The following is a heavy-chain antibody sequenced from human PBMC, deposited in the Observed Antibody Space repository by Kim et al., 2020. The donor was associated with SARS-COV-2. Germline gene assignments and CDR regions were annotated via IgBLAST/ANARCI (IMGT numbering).Heavy chain of an antibody. CDR3: ARGPPFEAAGIFDY. V-gene: IGHV4-59*09. Sequence: PPLKSRVTISVDTSKNQFSLKLSSVTAADTAVYYCARGPPFEAAGIFDYWGQGTLVTVSS. J-gene: IGHJ4*02. D-gene: IGHD6-13*01.